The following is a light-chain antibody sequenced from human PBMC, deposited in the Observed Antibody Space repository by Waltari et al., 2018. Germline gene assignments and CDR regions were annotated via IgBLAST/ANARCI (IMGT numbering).Light chain of an antibody. CDR3: QQSYSTWT. J-gene: IGKJ1*01. Sequence: DIQMTQSPSALSASVGARVNITCRASQNINRFLNWYQQKPGRAPKLLIYAASSLHSGVPSRFSGSGSGTDYTLTISSLQPEDFATYYCQQSYSTWTSGQGTKVEIK. CDR1: QNINRF. CDR2: AAS. V-gene: IGKV1-39*01.